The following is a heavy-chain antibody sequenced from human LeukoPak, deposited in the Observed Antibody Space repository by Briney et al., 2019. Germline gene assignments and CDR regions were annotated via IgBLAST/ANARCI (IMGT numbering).Heavy chain of an antibody. CDR3: AGSAARSGTFDY. Sequence: SQTLSLTCTVSGVSISSGGYYWRWIRQHPGKGLEWIGYIYYSGSTYYNPSLKSRVTISVDTSKNQFSLKLSSVTAADTAVYYCAGSAARSGTFDYWGQGTLVTVSS. J-gene: IGHJ4*02. V-gene: IGHV4-31*03. D-gene: IGHD1-14*01. CDR1: GVSISSGGYY. CDR2: IYYSGST.